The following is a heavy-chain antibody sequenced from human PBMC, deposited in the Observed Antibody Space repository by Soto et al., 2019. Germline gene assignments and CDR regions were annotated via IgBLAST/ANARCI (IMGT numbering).Heavy chain of an antibody. CDR1: GDSTSSGHY. Sequence: KLSETLSLTCVVSGDSTSSGHYWGFIRQPPGKGLEWIGSVHHSGSIYDSGSTYYNPSLKSRVTISVDTPKNQFSLKLRSVTAADTAVYYCARTWDNYDFWEVWDQGTTVTVSS. J-gene: IGHJ6*02. CDR3: ARTWDNYDFWEV. CDR2: IYDSGST. V-gene: IGHV4-38-2*01. D-gene: IGHD3-3*01.